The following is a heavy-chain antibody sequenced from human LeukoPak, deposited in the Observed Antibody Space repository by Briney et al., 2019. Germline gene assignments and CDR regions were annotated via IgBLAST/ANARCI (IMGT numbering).Heavy chain of an antibody. D-gene: IGHD5-18*01. CDR2: INPNSGGT. J-gene: IGHJ6*02. Sequence: GASVKVSCKASGYTFTGYYMHWVRQAPGQGLEWMGWINPNSGGTNYAQKFQGWVTMTRDTSISTAYMELSRLRSDDTAVYYCARDPSPIDTAMVDYYYGMDVWGQGTTVTVSS. CDR1: GYTFTGYY. CDR3: ARDPSPIDTAMVDYYYGMDV. V-gene: IGHV1-2*04.